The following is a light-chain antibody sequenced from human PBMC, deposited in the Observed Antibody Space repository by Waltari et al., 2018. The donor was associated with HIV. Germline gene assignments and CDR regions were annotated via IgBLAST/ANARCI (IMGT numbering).Light chain of an antibody. CDR3: QQYNNWPPRYT. Sequence: EIVMTQSPATLSVSPGERATLSCRASQSVSSNLAWYQQKPGQAPRLLIYGASTRATGIPASFIGSGSGTEFTLTISSLQSEDFAVYYCQQYNNWPPRYTFGQGTKLGIK. V-gene: IGKV3-15*01. J-gene: IGKJ2*01. CDR1: QSVSSN. CDR2: GAS.